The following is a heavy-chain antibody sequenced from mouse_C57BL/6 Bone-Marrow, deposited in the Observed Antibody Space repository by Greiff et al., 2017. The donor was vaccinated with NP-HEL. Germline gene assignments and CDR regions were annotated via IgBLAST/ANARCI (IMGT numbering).Heavy chain of an antibody. D-gene: IGHD2-3*01. V-gene: IGHV5-9*01. CDR2: ISGGGGNT. CDR3: ARQGWLLYFDY. Sequence: EVKVEESGGGLVKPGGSLKLSCAASGFTFSSYTMSWVRQTPEKRLEWVATISGGGGNTYYPDSVKGRFTISRDNAKNTLYLQMSSLRSEDTALYYCARQGWLLYFDYWGQGTTLTVSS. CDR1: GFTFSSYT. J-gene: IGHJ2*01.